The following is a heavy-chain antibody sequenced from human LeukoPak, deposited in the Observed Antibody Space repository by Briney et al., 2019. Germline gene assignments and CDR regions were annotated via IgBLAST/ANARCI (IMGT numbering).Heavy chain of an antibody. V-gene: IGHV3-74*01. Sequence: GGSLRLSCAASGFSFSGHWMHWARQLPGKGLVWVSRISPTGSTTSYADSVKGRFTVSRNNAKNTLYLQVNNLRAEDTAVYYCARGPSSNWSGLDFWGQGTLLTVSS. CDR3: ARGPSSNWSGLDF. CDR1: GFSFSGHW. CDR2: ISPTGSTT. J-gene: IGHJ4*02. D-gene: IGHD6-13*01.